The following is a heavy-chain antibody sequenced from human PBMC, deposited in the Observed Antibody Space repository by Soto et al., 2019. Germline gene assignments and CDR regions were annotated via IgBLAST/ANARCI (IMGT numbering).Heavy chain of an antibody. D-gene: IGHD5-12*01. CDR1: GDSISSSNYY. V-gene: IGHV4-39*01. J-gene: IGHJ4*02. CDR2: IYYTGTT. CDR3: ASNGRGYSGYGYDY. Sequence: SETLSLTCNVSGDSISSSNYYWGWIRQPPGKGLEWIGSIYYTGTTYYNPSLKSRVTISGDASKNQFSLKLSSVTAADTAVYYCASNGRGYSGYGYDYWGRGTMVTVSS.